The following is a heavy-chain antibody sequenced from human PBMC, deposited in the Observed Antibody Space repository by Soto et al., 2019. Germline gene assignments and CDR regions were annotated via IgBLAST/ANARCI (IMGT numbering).Heavy chain of an antibody. CDR2: ITGGGGDT. J-gene: IGHJ4*02. Sequence: EVQLLESGGGLVQPGGSLRLSCAASGFTFSNYAMGWVRQAPGKGLEWFSAITGGGGDTYYADSVKGRFTTSRDNSKNTLDLQMNSMRAEDTAVYYCAKGSSSSRTYYFDYWGQGTLLTVSS. D-gene: IGHD2-2*01. CDR3: AKGSSSSRTYYFDY. CDR1: GFTFSNYA. V-gene: IGHV3-23*01.